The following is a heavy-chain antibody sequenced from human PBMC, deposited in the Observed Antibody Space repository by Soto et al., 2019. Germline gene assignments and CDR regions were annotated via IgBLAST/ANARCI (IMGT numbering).Heavy chain of an antibody. CDR1: GGSISSGDYY. J-gene: IGHJ6*02. Sequence: SETLSLTCTVSGGSISSGDYYWGWIRQPPGKGLEWIGYIYYSGSTYYNPSLKSRVTISVDTSKNQFSLKLSSVTAADTAVYYCARGITIFGVVIPDPLYYYYGMDVWGQGTTVTVSS. D-gene: IGHD3-3*01. CDR3: ARGITIFGVVIPDPLYYYYGMDV. CDR2: IYYSGST. V-gene: IGHV4-30-4*01.